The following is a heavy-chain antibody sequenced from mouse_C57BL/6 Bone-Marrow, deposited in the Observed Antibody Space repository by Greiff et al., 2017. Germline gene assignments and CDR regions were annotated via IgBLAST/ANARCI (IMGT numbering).Heavy chain of an antibody. CDR1: GFTFSDYG. CDR2: ISSGSSTI. CDR3: ARPPGFAY. Sequence: EVQLVESGGGLVKPGGSLKLSCAASGFTFSDYGMHWVRQAPEKGLEWVAYISSGSSTIYYADTVKGRFTISRDNAKNTLFLHMTSLRSEDTAMYYCARPPGFAYWGQGTLVTVSA. J-gene: IGHJ3*01. V-gene: IGHV5-17*01.